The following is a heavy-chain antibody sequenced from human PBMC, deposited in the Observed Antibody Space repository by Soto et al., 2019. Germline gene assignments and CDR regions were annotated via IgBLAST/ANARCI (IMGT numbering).Heavy chain of an antibody. V-gene: IGHV1-8*01. CDR2: MNPNSGNT. Sequence: QVQLVQSGAEVKKPGASVKVSCKASGYTFTSYDINWVRQATGQGLEWMGWMNPNSGNTGYAQKFQGRVTMPRNTSMSTAYMELSSLRSEDTAVYYCARTGHYYYCMDVWGQGTTVTVSS. CDR3: ARTGHYYYCMDV. J-gene: IGHJ6*02. CDR1: GYTFTSYD.